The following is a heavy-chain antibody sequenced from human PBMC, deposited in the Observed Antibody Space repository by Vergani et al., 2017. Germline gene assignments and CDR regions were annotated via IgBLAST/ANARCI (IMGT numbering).Heavy chain of an antibody. D-gene: IGHD6-13*01. J-gene: IGHJ4*02. CDR3: ARGVAQQLGTKYYFDY. V-gene: IGHV4-39*01. CDR2: IYYSGST. Sequence: QVQLQQWGAGLLKPSETLSLTCTVSGGSISSSSYYWGWIRQPPGKGLEWIGSIYYSGSTYYNPSLKSRVTISVDTSKNQFSLKLSPVTAADTAVYYCARGVAQQLGTKYYFDYWGQGTLVTVSS. CDR1: GGSISSSSYY.